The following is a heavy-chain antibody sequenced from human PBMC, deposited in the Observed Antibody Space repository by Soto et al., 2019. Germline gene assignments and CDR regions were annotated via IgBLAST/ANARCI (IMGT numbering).Heavy chain of an antibody. Sequence: SETLSLTCAVSGDSIIGIYHWAWIRQSPGRGLEWIASIYHTGTTYYTPSLESRVTISVDTSKNQFSLWLSSVTAADTAVYYCARHDVVPKLQNGMGVSGQGTTVTVSS. J-gene: IGHJ6*02. CDR2: IYHTGTT. CDR1: GDSIIGIYH. V-gene: IGHV4-38-2*01. CDR3: ARHDVVPKLQNGMGV. D-gene: IGHD2-15*01.